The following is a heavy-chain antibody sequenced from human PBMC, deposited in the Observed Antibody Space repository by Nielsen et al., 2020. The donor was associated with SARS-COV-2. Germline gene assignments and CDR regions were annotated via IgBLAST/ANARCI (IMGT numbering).Heavy chain of an antibody. J-gene: IGHJ6*02. CDR2: ISWNSGSI. Sequence: SLKISCAASGFTFDDYAMHWVRQAPGKGLEWVSGISWNSGSIGYADSVKGRFTISRDNAKNSLYLQMNSLRAEDTALYYCAKDTGYDFWSGSPYYGMDVWGQGTTVTVS. CDR3: AKDTGYDFWSGSPYYGMDV. V-gene: IGHV3-9*01. D-gene: IGHD3-3*01. CDR1: GFTFDDYA.